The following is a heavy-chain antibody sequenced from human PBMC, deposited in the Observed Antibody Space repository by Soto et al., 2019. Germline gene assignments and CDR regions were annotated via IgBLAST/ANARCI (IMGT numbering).Heavy chain of an antibody. CDR3: TRDASRDSSARGWFDP. CDR1: GFTFSSST. J-gene: IGHJ5*02. Sequence: PGGSLRLSCVASGFTFSSSTMSWVRQAPGKGLEWVSAISSSSSYIYYADSLKGRFSISRDNAKNSLYLQMNSLRAEDTAVYYCTRDASRDSSARGWFDPWGPGTLVTVSS. V-gene: IGHV3-21*01. CDR2: ISSSSSYI. D-gene: IGHD6-13*01.